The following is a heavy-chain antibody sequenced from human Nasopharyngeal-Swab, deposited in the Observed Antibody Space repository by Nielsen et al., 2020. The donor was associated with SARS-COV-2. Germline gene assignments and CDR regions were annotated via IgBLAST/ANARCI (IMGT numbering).Heavy chain of an antibody. J-gene: IGHJ4*02. D-gene: IGHD4-11*01. CDR3: ARDSYTNGLVKTF. V-gene: IGHV3-11*04. Sequence: GGSLRLSCAASGFIFSDYYMSWVRQAPGKGLEWVSYISTSGTTIYYADSAKGRFTISRDNAKNSLYLQMNSLRAEDTAVYYCARDSYTNGLVKTFWGQGTLVTVSS. CDR2: ISTSGTTI. CDR1: GFIFSDYY.